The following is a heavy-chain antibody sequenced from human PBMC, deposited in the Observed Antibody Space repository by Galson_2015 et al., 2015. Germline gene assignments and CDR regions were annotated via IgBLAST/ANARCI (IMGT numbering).Heavy chain of an antibody. V-gene: IGHV1-3*01. CDR1: GYTFTSYA. Sequence: SVKVSCKASGYTFTSYAMHWVRQAPGQRLEWMGWINAGNGNTKYSQKFQGRVTITRDTSASTAYMELSSLRSEDTAVYYCARDSPPEAAAAEGDYWGQGTLVTVSS. CDR2: INAGNGNT. D-gene: IGHD6-13*01. CDR3: ARDSPPEAAAAEGDY. J-gene: IGHJ4*02.